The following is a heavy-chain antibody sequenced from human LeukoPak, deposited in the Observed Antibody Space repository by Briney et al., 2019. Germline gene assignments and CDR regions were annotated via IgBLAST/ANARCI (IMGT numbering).Heavy chain of an antibody. D-gene: IGHD2-21*02. CDR3: AKGGHDFNPFYW. J-gene: IGHJ4*02. CDR1: GFTSSTYA. Sequence: GGSLRLSCAAPGFTSSTYAMGWVRQAPGKGLEWVSSIKGGGGDPFYADSVKGRFTISRDNSKNTLFLQLDSLRAEDSAVYYCAKGGHDFNPFYWWGQGTLVTVSS. CDR2: IKGGGGDP. V-gene: IGHV3-23*01.